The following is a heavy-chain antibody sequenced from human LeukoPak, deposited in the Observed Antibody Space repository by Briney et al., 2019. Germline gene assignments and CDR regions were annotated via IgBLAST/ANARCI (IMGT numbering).Heavy chain of an antibody. CDR3: ARDFSTWYSIDD. CDR2: ISYDAAVK. V-gene: IGHV3-30-3*01. Sequence: GGSLRLSCAVSGFTLRNYAIHWVRQAPGKGLQWVAFISYDAAVKSYADSVRGRFTVSREYSKNTLSLKMNSRRPNDTAVYYCARDFSTWYSIDDWSRGTLVTVYS. CDR1: GFTLRNYA. D-gene: IGHD2-15*01. J-gene: IGHJ4*01.